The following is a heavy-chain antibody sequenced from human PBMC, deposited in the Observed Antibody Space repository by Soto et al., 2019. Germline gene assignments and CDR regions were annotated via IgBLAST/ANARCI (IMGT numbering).Heavy chain of an antibody. J-gene: IGHJ4*02. Sequence: EVQLVDSGGGLVQPGRSLRLSCVASGFTFDDFAMHWVRRVPGKGLEWVXXITWNGKIAGYADSVKGRFFISRDNXXXXXXXXXXXXXXXXXXXXXXXXXXXXXXXXXXXXXFESWGQGTQVTVSS. V-gene: IGHV3-9*01. CDR2: ITWNGKIA. CDR1: GFTFDDFA. CDR3: XXXXXXXXXXXXXXXFES.